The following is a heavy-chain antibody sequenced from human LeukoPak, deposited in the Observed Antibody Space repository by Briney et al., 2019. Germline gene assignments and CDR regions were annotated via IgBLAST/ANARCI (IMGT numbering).Heavy chain of an antibody. CDR3: ARHVGITSASDY. D-gene: IGHD1-26*01. J-gene: IGHJ4*02. V-gene: IGHV5-10-1*01. CDR1: GYTFTSHW. CDR2: IDPSDSYT. Sequence: GESLKISCQVSGYTFTSHWISWVCQMPGKGLEWMGKIDPSDSYTKYSPSFQGHVTISTDKSITTAYLQWSSLKASDTAMYYCARHVGITSASDYWGQGTLVTVSS.